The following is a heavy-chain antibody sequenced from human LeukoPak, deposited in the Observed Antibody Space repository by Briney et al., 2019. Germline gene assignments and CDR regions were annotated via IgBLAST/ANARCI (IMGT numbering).Heavy chain of an antibody. D-gene: IGHD4-23*01. Sequence: SGGSLRLSCAASGFTLSSYWMAWVRQAPGKGLEWVANIKHDESEKYYAESVRGRFTISRENAKNSLYLQMNSLRAEDTALYYCARDNGGSLDRWGQGTLLTVSS. CDR3: ARDNGGSLDR. CDR2: IKHDESEK. J-gene: IGHJ5*02. V-gene: IGHV3-7*03. CDR1: GFTLSSYW.